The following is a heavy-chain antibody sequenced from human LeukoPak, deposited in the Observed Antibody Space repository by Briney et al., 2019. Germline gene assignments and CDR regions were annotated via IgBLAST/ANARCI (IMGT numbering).Heavy chain of an antibody. CDR3: ARENYYDSSGSFGAFDI. D-gene: IGHD3-22*01. J-gene: IGHJ3*02. Sequence: GGSLRLSCAASGFTFSSYSMNWVRQAPGKGLEWVSYISSSSSTIYYADSVKGRFTISRDNAKNSLYLQMNSLRAEDTAVYYCARENYYDSSGSFGAFDIWGQGTMVTVSS. CDR2: ISSSSSTI. V-gene: IGHV3-48*01. CDR1: GFTFSSYS.